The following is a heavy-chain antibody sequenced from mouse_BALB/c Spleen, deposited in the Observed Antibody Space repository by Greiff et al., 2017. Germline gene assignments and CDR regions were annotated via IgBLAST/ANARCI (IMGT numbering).Heavy chain of an antibody. J-gene: IGHJ3*01. Sequence: VQVVESGPGLVQPSQSLSITCTVSGFSLTSYGVHWVRQSPGKGLEWLGVIWSGGSTDYYAAFISRLSISKDNSKSQVFFKMNSLQANDTAIYCCASSLLRLWFAYWGQGTLVTVSA. CDR1: GFSLTSYG. CDR2: IWSGGST. V-gene: IGHV2-2*02. CDR3: ASSLLRLWFAY. D-gene: IGHD1-2*01.